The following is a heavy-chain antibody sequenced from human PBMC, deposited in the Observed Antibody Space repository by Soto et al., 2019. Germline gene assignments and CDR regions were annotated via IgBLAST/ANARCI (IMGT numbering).Heavy chain of an antibody. CDR2: ISGSGGST. CDR3: AKRNYGSEFDY. CDR1: GFTFSSYA. J-gene: IGHJ4*02. V-gene: IGHV3-23*01. D-gene: IGHD3-10*01. Sequence: EVQLLESGGGLVQPGGSLRLSCAASGFTFSSYAMNWVRQAPGKGLEWVSVISGSGGSTYYADSVKGRFPISRDNSKNTLYLQMNSLRAEDTAVYYCAKRNYGSEFDYWGQGTLVTVSS.